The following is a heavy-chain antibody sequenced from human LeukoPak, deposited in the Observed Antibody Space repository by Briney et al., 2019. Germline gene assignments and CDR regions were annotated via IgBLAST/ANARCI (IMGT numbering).Heavy chain of an antibody. CDR1: WFSLSTTGVG. CDR3: AHRTWGPFHY. D-gene: IGHD7-27*01. Sequence: SGPTLVNPTQTLTLTCTFSWFSLSTTGVGVGWIRQSSGKALEWRALIYWDDEERYSPSVKSRLTITKDTSKNQVVLTMTNMDPVDTATYYCAHRTWGPFHYWGQGTLVTVSS. J-gene: IGHJ4*02. CDR2: IYWDDEE. V-gene: IGHV2-5*02.